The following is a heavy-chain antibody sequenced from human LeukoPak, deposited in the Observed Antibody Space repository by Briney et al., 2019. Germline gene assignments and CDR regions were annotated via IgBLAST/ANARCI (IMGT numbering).Heavy chain of an antibody. J-gene: IGHJ4*02. D-gene: IGHD6-19*01. CDR3: AKDRRITMAGTVDYFDY. V-gene: IGHV3-53*01. Sequence: GGSLRLSCAASGFTVSSNYMSWVRQAPGKGLEWVSVIYSGGNTYYADSVKGRFTISRDNSKNTLNLQMNSLRAADTAVYYCAKDRRITMAGTVDYFDYWGQGTLVTVSS. CDR1: GFTVSSNY. CDR2: IYSGGNT.